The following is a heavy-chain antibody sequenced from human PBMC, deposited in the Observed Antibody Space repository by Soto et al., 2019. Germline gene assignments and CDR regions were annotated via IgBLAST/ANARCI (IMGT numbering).Heavy chain of an antibody. CDR2: IYHSGST. J-gene: IGHJ5*02. CDR1: GYSISSGYY. V-gene: IGHV4-38-2*02. Sequence: SETLSLTCTVSGYSISSGYYWGWIRQPPGKGLEWIGSIYHSGSTYYNPSLKSRVTISVDTSKNQFSLKLSSVTAADTAVYYCARGKENSGITGTTGGFDPWGQGTLVTVSS. D-gene: IGHD1-20*01. CDR3: ARGKENSGITGTTGGFDP.